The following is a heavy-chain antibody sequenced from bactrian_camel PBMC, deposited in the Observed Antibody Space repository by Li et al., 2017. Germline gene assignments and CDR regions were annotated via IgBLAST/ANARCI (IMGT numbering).Heavy chain of an antibody. J-gene: IGHJ4*01. Sequence: QLVESGGGLVQPGGSLRLPCAASGFTFSDYYMSWVRQAPGKGLEWVSGIDARGGFTAYAEPVKGRFTISRDNVKNTLYLRLNDLKTEDTAIYYCAEAEHYSRYNPYGQRGQGTQVTVS. V-gene: IGHV3S28*01. CDR2: IDARGGFT. D-gene: IGHD3*01. CDR3: AEAEHYSRYNPYGQ. CDR1: GFTFSDYY.